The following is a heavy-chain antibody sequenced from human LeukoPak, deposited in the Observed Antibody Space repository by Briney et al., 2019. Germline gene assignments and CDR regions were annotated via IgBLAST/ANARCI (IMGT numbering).Heavy chain of an antibody. Sequence: PGGSLRLSCAASGFTFSSYAMHWVRQAPVKGLEWVAVISYDGSNKYYADSVKGRFTISRDNSKNTLYLQMNSLRAEDTAVYYCARGDYYDGSGYEFSPWADYFDYWGQGTLVTVSS. V-gene: IGHV3-30-3*01. J-gene: IGHJ4*02. CDR2: ISYDGSNK. D-gene: IGHD3-22*01. CDR1: GFTFSSYA. CDR3: ARGDYYDGSGYEFSPWADYFDY.